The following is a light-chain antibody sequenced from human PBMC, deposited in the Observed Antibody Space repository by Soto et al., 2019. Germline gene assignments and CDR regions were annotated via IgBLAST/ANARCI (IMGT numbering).Light chain of an antibody. CDR2: AAS. V-gene: IGKV1-39*01. Sequence: DIQMTQSPSSLSASAGDRVTVTCRASQGISTYLNWYQQKPGKAPKLLIYAASTLHTGVPSRFSGSGSGTDFTLTISSLQPEDFATYYCQHFKSFPITFGQGTRLEIK. J-gene: IGKJ5*01. CDR3: QHFKSFPIT. CDR1: QGISTY.